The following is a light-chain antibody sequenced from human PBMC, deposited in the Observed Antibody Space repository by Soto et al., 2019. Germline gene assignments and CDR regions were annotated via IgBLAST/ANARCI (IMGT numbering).Light chain of an antibody. Sequence: EIVLTQYPGTLSLSPGERATLSCRATESVVSNYLAWYQLKPGQAPRLLIYDASSRATGIPDRFSGSGSGTDFTLSVSRLEPEDFAVYYCQQFGSSRWTFGQGTKVDIK. CDR3: QQFGSSRWT. CDR1: ESVVSNY. V-gene: IGKV3-20*01. J-gene: IGKJ1*01. CDR2: DAS.